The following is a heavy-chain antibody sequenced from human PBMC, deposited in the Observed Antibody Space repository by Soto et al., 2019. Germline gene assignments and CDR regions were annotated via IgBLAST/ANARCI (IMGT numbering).Heavy chain of an antibody. CDR1: GYTLNTYY. CDR3: ARGGHIAVVTASFDY. CDR2: IHPSGGGS. D-gene: IGHD2-21*02. V-gene: IGHV1-46*02. J-gene: IGHJ4*02. Sequence: QVQLVQSGAEVKKPGASVKVSCKPSGYTLNTYYLHWVRQAPGQGLEWMGIIHPSGGGSTYAQKFMGRVTMTRDKAQSTVFMELSSLRSADTAVYYCARGGHIAVVTASFDYWGQGTLVTVSS.